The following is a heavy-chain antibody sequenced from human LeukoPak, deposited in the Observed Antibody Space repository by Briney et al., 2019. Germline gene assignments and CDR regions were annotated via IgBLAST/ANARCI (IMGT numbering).Heavy chain of an antibody. CDR1: GFTFSSYG. Sequence: GGSLRLSCAASGFTFSSYGMSWVRQAPGKGLEWVSYISSSGSTIYYADSVKGRFTISRDNAKNSLYLQMNSLRAEDTAVYYCAKSDVITMIVEYYFDYWGQGTLVTVSS. CDR2: ISSSGSTI. D-gene: IGHD3-22*01. V-gene: IGHV3-48*04. CDR3: AKSDVITMIVEYYFDY. J-gene: IGHJ4*02.